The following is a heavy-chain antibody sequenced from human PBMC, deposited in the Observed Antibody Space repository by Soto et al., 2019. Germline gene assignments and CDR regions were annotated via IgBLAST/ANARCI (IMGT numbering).Heavy chain of an antibody. CDR2: IIQIFGTA. CDR3: ARDNPGIAADGLYCGGDCYYRNSAFDI. D-gene: IGHD2-21*02. J-gene: IGHJ3*02. CDR1: GGTFSSYA. V-gene: IGHV1-69*01. Sequence: QVQLVQSGAEVKKPGSSVKVSCKASGGTFSSYAISCVRQATGQGLEWLGGIIQIFGTANYAQKFQGRVTITADDSTRTAYMELIILRSEDTAVYYCARDNPGIAADGLYCGGDCYYRNSAFDIWGQGTMVTVSS.